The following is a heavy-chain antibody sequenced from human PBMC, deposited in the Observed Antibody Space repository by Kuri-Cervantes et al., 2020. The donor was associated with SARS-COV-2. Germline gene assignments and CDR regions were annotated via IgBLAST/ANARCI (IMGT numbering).Heavy chain of an antibody. D-gene: IGHD5-24*01. J-gene: IGHJ2*01. V-gene: IGHV3-48*03. CDR2: ISSSGSAI. CDR3: ARESRDAYNLGSFDL. Sequence: GGSRRLSCAASGFTFSGYEMHWVRQAPGKGLEWVSYISSSGSAIYYADSVKGRFTISRDNAKNSLYLQMNSLRDEDTAVYYCARESRDAYNLGSFDLWGRGTLVTVSS. CDR1: GFTFSGYE.